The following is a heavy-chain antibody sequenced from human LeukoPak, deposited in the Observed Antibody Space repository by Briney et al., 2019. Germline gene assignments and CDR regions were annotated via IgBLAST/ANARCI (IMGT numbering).Heavy chain of an antibody. CDR2: IYYSGST. CDR3: ARQSISWPHYFDY. J-gene: IGHJ4*02. Sequence: SETLSLTCTVSGGSISNYYLTWIRQPPGKGLEWIAFIYYSGSTKYNPSLKGRFTISVDTSRNQFSLRLTSATAEDTDVYYCARQSISWPHYFDYWGQGTLVTVSA. V-gene: IGHV4-59*08. CDR1: GGSISNYY.